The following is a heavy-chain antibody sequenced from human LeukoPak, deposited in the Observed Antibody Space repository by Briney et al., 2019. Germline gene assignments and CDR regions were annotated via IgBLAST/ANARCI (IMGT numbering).Heavy chain of an antibody. D-gene: IGHD2-2*01. CDR3: ARSRGQGYCSSTSCYAGLMDY. J-gene: IGHJ4*02. CDR2: ISYDGSNK. Sequence: GGSLRLSCAASGFTLSSYAMHWVPQAPGKGLEWVAVISYDGSNKYYADSVKGRFTISRDNSKNTLYLQMDSLRAEDTAVYYCARSRGQGYCSSTSCYAGLMDYWGQGTLVTVSS. V-gene: IGHV3-30*04. CDR1: GFTLSSYA.